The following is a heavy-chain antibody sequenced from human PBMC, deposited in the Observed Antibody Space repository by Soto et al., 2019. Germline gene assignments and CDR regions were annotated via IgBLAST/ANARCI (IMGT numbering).Heavy chain of an antibody. J-gene: IGHJ6*02. CDR3: ARLYYYDSSGYYLKDYYYGMDV. Sequence: ASVKVSCKASGGTFSSYAISWVRQAPGQGLEWMGGIIPIFGTANYAQKFQGRVTITADESTSTAYMELSSLRSEDTAVYYCARLYYYDSSGYYLKDYYYGMDVCGQGTTVTVSS. CDR1: GGTFSSYA. V-gene: IGHV1-69*13. CDR2: IIPIFGTA. D-gene: IGHD3-22*01.